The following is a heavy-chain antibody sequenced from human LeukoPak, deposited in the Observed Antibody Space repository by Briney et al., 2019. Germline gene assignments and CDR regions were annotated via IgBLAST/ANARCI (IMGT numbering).Heavy chain of an antibody. V-gene: IGHV3-21*01. J-gene: IGHJ6*03. CDR2: ISSSSSYI. CDR1: GFTFSSYS. D-gene: IGHD5-18*01. Sequence: GGSLRLSCAASGFTFSSYSMNWVRQAPGKGLEWVSSISSSSSYIYYADSVKGRFTISRDNAKNSLYLQMNSLRAEDTAVYYCAKGGTWIQLWLHYTDVWGKGTTVTVSS. CDR3: AKGGTWIQLWLHYTDV.